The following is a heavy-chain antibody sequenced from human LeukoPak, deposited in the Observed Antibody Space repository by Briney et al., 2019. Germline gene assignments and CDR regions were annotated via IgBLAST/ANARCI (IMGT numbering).Heavy chain of an antibody. CDR2: IYPGDFDT. CDR3: ARSEGHCSDGACYAQKVIDH. V-gene: IGHV5-51*01. CDR1: GYSFTSYW. J-gene: IGHJ4*02. Sequence: GESLKISCKGSGYSFTSYWIGWVRQMPGKGLEWMGIIYPGDFDTRYSPSFQGQVTISVDKSINTAYLQWRSLKASDTAMYYCARSEGHCSDGACYAQKVIDHWGQGTLVTVSS. D-gene: IGHD2-15*01.